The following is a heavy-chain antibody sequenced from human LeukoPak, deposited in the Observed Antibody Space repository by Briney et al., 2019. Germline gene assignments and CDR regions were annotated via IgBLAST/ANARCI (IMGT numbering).Heavy chain of an antibody. J-gene: IGHJ5*02. D-gene: IGHD2-2*01. CDR2: ISQSGGHST. V-gene: IGHV3-23*01. CDR1: GFTFSNYA. CDR3: ARDLGCSTSSCRYNWFDP. Sequence: GGSLRLSCAASGFTFSNYAMTWVRQAPGEGLEWVAFISQSGGHSTDYADSVRGRFTISRDNSEDTLYLQMNSLRAEDTAVYHCARDLGCSTSSCRYNWFDPWGQGTLVTVSS.